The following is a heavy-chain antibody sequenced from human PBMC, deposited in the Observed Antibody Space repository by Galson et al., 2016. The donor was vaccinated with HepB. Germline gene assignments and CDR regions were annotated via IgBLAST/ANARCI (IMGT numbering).Heavy chain of an antibody. Sequence: CAISGDSVTNDATIWNWIRQSPSRGLEWLGRTYYRSQWFNEYAVSVKSRITINSDTSRNQFSLQLGSVTPDDTAAYFCTRGYMHTGMNVWGQGTTVTVSS. D-gene: IGHD5-18*01. CDR2: TYYRSQWFN. V-gene: IGHV6-1*01. CDR3: TRGYMHTGMNV. CDR1: GDSVTNDATI. J-gene: IGHJ6*02.